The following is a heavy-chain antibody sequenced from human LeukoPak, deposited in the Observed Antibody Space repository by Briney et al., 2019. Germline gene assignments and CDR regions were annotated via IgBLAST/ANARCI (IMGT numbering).Heavy chain of an antibody. Sequence: EASVKVSCKASGYTFTDYYMHWVRQAPGQGFEWMGWINPNDGDTNYAQKFQGRVTMTRDTSISTAHMEVSRLRSDDTAVYYCARANFLYCSSSTCLFDYWDQGTLVTVSS. CDR3: ARANFLYCSSSTCLFDY. V-gene: IGHV1-2*02. J-gene: IGHJ4*02. CDR1: GYTFTDYY. D-gene: IGHD2-2*01. CDR2: INPNDGDT.